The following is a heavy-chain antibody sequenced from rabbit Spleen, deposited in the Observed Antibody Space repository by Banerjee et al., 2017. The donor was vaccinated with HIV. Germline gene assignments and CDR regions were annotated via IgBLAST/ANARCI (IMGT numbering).Heavy chain of an antibody. J-gene: IGHJ4*01. CDR1: GFDFNTYG. Sequence: QEQLVESGGGLVQPGGSLKLSCKASGFDFNTYGMSWVRQAPGKGLELIACIDTSGGDTAYATWAKGRFTFSKTSSTTVTLQMTSLTAADTATYFCARFGAWITTYDLNLWGPGTLVTVS. D-gene: IGHD2-1*01. CDR3: ARFGAWITTYDLNL. CDR2: IDTSGGDT. V-gene: IGHV1S45*01.